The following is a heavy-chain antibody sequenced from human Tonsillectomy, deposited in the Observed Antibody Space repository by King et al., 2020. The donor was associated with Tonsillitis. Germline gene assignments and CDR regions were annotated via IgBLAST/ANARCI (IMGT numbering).Heavy chain of an antibody. D-gene: IGHD7-27*01. Sequence: VQLVESGGGVVQPGKSLRLSCAASGFTFSSYGMHWFRQAPGKGLEWVAVISHDGSNKYYVDSVKGRFTISRDTSKNTLYLQMNSLRTEDTAMYYCAKDGPSAWGRWDWGQGTLVTVSS. J-gene: IGHJ4*02. V-gene: IGHV3-30*18. CDR2: ISHDGSNK. CDR3: AKDGPSAWGRWD. CDR1: GFTFSSYG.